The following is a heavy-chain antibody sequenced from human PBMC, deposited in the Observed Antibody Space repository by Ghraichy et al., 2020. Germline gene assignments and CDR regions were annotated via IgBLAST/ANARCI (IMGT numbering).Heavy chain of an antibody. Sequence: SETLSLTCAVSGTYVSSSFYHWSWIRQPPGKGLEWIGQIRDSDSKYNPSLRSRATISVDTSRNQFSLKLTSVTAADTAVYYCATYEVGGAGQGAWGQGTLVTVSS. D-gene: IGHD3-10*01. V-gene: IGHV4-61*01. CDR2: IRDSDS. CDR1: GTYVSSSFYH. CDR3: ATYEVGGAGQGA. J-gene: IGHJ4*02.